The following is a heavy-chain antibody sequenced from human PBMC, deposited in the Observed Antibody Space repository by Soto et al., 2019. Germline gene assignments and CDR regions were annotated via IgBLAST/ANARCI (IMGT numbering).Heavy chain of an antibody. Sequence: EVQLLESGGGLVQPGGSLRLSCAASGFTFSNYAIAWVRQAPGKGLEWVSGISGSGGTTYYADSVKGRFTISRDNSKDTLPLQMNSLRAEDTAVYYCAKTPRQWLVYFDYWGQGALVTVSS. D-gene: IGHD6-19*01. CDR3: AKTPRQWLVYFDY. J-gene: IGHJ4*02. CDR1: GFTFSNYA. CDR2: ISGSGGTT. V-gene: IGHV3-23*01.